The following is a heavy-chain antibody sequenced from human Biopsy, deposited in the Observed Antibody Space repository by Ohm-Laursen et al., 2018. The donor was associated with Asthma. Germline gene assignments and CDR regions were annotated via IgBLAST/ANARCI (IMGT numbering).Heavy chain of an antibody. Sequence: GTLSLTCAVSGDSITSGGCCWNWIRQPPGKGLEYIGYTHYSGTTNTDPSLTGRVTMSVDTSKNQFSLKVTSVTAADTAVYFCARVRGAFYESSVKNAFDVWGQGTMVTVSS. CDR1: GDSITSGGCC. J-gene: IGHJ3*01. CDR2: THYSGTT. CDR3: ARVRGAFYESSVKNAFDV. D-gene: IGHD3-22*01. V-gene: IGHV4-61*08.